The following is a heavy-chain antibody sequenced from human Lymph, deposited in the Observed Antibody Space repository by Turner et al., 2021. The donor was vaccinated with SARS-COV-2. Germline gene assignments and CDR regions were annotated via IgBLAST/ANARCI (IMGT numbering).Heavy chain of an antibody. CDR1: GITVSSNY. Sequence: EVQLVESGGGLLQPGGSLRLSCSASGITVSSNYMSWVRQAPGKGLEWVSVIYSGGSTYYADSVKGRFTISRDNSKNTLYFQMNSLRAEDTAVYYCARDLMEVGGMDVWGQGTTVTVSS. CDR3: ARDLMEVGGMDV. D-gene: IGHD3-3*01. J-gene: IGHJ6*02. CDR2: IYSGGST. V-gene: IGHV3-53*01.